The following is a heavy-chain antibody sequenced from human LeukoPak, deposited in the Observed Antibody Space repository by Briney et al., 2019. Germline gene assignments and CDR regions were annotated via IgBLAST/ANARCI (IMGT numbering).Heavy chain of an antibody. CDR3: ARYSYGHFDY. CDR2: ISYDESNQ. CDR1: GFTVSSYA. D-gene: IGHD5-18*01. V-gene: IGHV3-30*04. J-gene: IGHJ4*02. Sequence: GGSLRLSCAASGFTVSSYAMHWVRQAPGKGLEWVAVISYDESNQYYADSVKGRFTISRDNSENTLSLQMNSLRAEDTAVYYCARYSYGHFDYWGQGTLVTVSS.